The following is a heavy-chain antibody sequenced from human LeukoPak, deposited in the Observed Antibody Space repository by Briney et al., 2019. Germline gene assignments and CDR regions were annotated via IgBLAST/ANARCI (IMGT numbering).Heavy chain of an antibody. D-gene: IGHD6-13*01. CDR1: GGTFSSYA. J-gene: IGHJ4*02. Sequence: SVKVSCKASGGTFSSYAISWVRQAPGQGLEWMGGIIPIFGTANYAQKFQGRVAITADESTSTAYMELSSLRSEDTAVYYCAREAGIAAAGTGFDYWGQGTLVTVSS. CDR2: IIPIFGTA. V-gene: IGHV1-69*13. CDR3: AREAGIAAAGTGFDY.